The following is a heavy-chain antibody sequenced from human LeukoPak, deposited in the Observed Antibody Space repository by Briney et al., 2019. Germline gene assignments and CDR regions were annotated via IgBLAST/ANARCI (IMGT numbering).Heavy chain of an antibody. D-gene: IGHD3-10*01. J-gene: IGHJ6*02. Sequence: PGGSLRLSCAASGFTFSSYGMHWVRQAPGKGLEWVAVIWYDGSNKYYADSVKGRFTISRDNSKNTLYLQMNSLRAEDTAVYYCARVVGSGNTWLDYYGMDVWGQGTTVTVSS. CDR3: ARVVGSGNTWLDYYGMDV. CDR2: IWYDGSNK. CDR1: GFTFSSYG. V-gene: IGHV3-33*01.